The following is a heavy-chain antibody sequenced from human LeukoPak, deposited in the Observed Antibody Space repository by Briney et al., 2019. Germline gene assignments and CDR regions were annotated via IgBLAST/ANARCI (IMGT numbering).Heavy chain of an antibody. J-gene: IGHJ4*02. V-gene: IGHV4-38-2*02. CDR3: AREEDCSGGSCHLD. D-gene: IGHD2-15*01. CDR2: IYHSGST. CDR1: GYSISSGYY. Sequence: SVTLSLNCAVSGYSISSGYYWGWIRQPPGKGLEWIGSIYHSGSTYYNPSLKSRVTISVDTSKNQFSLKLSSVTDAYTAVYYCAREEDCSGGSCHLDWGQGTLVTVSS.